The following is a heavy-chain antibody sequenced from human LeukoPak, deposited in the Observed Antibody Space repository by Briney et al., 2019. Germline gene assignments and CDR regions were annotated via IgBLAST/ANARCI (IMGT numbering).Heavy chain of an antibody. V-gene: IGHV1-3*01. Sequence: KFQGRVTITRDTSASTAYMELRSLRSDDTAVYYCARDGSGSWYPRRYFDYWGQGTLVTVSS. D-gene: IGHD6-13*01. CDR3: ARDGSGSWYPRRYFDY. J-gene: IGHJ4*02.